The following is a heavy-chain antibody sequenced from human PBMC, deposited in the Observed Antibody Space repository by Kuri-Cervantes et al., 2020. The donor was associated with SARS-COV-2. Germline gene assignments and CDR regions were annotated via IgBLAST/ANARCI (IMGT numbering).Heavy chain of an antibody. J-gene: IGHJ4*02. CDR3: ARVEGVDYGEYYFDY. CDR2: IYHDGKT. Sequence: LRLSCAVSGDSIIGGGYTRNWMRQPPGRDLEWLRYIYHDGKTSYNPSLKSRVTISADTSKNQFSLKLSSVTAADTAVYYCARVEGVDYGEYYFDYWGQGTLVTVSS. V-gene: IGHV4-30-2*01. D-gene: IGHD4-17*01. CDR1: GDSIIGGGYT.